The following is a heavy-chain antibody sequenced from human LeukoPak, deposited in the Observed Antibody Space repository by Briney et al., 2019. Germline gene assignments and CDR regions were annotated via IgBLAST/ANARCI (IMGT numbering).Heavy chain of an antibody. J-gene: IGHJ3*02. V-gene: IGHV4-39*01. CDR1: AHSITSSAYY. CDR3: ASEPYGSGSFLGAFDI. CDR2: IYFSGST. Sequence: SETLSLTCAVSAHSITSSAYYWGWIRQPPGKGLEWIGSIYFSGSTYYNPSLKSRVTISIDTSKNQFSLKLSSVTAADTAVYYCASEPYGSGSFLGAFDIWGQGTMVTVSS. D-gene: IGHD3-10*01.